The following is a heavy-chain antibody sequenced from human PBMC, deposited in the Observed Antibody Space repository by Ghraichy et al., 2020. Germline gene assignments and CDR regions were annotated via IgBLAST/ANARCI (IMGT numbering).Heavy chain of an antibody. V-gene: IGHV3-53*01. J-gene: IGHJ6*03. CDR2: IYSGGST. Sequence: GGSLRLSCAASEFTVSSNYMSWVRQAPGKGLEWVSVIYSGGSTYYADSVKGRFTISRDNSKNTLYLQMNSLRAEDTAVYYCARDTNYDILTGYYFSTPNYMDVWGKGTTVTVSS. CDR1: EFTVSSNY. CDR3: ARDTNYDILTGYYFSTPNYMDV. D-gene: IGHD3-9*01.